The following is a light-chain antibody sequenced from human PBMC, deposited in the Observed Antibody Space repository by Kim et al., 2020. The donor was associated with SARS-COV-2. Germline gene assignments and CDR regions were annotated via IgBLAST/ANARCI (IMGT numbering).Light chain of an antibody. V-gene: IGKV3-20*01. CDR3: QQYGTSSPT. CDR2: GAS. CDR1: QSVSSSN. J-gene: IGKJ1*01. Sequence: EIVLTQSPGTLSLSPGERATLSCRASQSVSSSNLAWYQQKPGQAPRLLIYGASSRATGIPDRFSGSGSETDFTLTISRLEPEDFAVYYCQQYGTSSPTFGQGTKADIK.